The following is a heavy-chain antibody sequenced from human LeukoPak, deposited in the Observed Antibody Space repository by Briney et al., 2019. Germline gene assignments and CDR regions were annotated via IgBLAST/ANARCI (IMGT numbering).Heavy chain of an antibody. V-gene: IGHV3-30*04. CDR3: AKVGLTVTTILDYFDY. CDR2: ISYDGSNK. CDR1: GFTFSRCA. J-gene: IGHJ4*02. D-gene: IGHD4-11*01. Sequence: GGSLRLSCAASGFTFSRCAMHWVRQAPGKGLEWVAVISYDGSNKYYADSVKGRFTISRDNSKNTLYLQMNSLRAEDTAVYYCAKVGLTVTTILDYFDYWGQGTLVTVSS.